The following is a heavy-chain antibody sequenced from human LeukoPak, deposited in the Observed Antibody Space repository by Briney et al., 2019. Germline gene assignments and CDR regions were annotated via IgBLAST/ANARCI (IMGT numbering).Heavy chain of an antibody. V-gene: IGHV3-48*03. CDR1: GFTFSRHE. CDR2: ISVSGSAK. CDR3: ATASYFDFPS. Sequence: GGSLRLSCAASGFTFSRHEMNWVRQAPGKGLEWVSYISVSGSAKNYADSVKGRFTISRDNAKNSLHLQMNSLRAEDTAVYYCATASYFDFPSWGQGTLVTVSS. J-gene: IGHJ5*02. D-gene: IGHD3-3*01.